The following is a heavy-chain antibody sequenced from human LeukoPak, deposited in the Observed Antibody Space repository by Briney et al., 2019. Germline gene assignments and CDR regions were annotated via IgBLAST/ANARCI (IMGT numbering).Heavy chain of an antibody. CDR2: ISPSGGST. Sequence: ASVKVSCKAFGYTFTSNYMHWVRQAPGQGPEWMGVISPSGGSTTYAQKFQGRVTLTRDMSTSTDYLELSSLRSEDTAVYYCARDRVYSSSWYPIYYFDYWGQGTLVTVSS. CDR1: GYTFTSNY. J-gene: IGHJ4*02. CDR3: ARDRVYSSSWYPIYYFDY. V-gene: IGHV1-46*01. D-gene: IGHD6-13*01.